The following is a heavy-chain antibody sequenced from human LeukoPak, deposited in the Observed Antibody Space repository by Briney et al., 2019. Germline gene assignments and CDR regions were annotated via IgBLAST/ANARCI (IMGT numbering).Heavy chain of an antibody. D-gene: IGHD2-8*01. CDR1: GFILNDYG. V-gene: IGHV3-33*01. J-gene: IGHJ6*02. CDR3: ARDRHCVNGVCHSPPGMGV. Sequence: GRSLRLSCAASGFILNDYGMHWVRQAPGKGLEWVADIWFDKNQHFADSVKGRFAISRDNSKNTVYLQINSLRAEDTAVYYCARDRHCVNGVCHSPPGMGVWGQGTTVTVSS. CDR2: IWFDKNQ.